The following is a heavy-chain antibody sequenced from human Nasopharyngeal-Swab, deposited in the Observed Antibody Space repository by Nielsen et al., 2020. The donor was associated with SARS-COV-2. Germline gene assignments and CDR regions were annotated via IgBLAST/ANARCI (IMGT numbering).Heavy chain of an antibody. CDR2: IKQDGSEK. CDR3: ARKNYFDY. CDR1: GFTFSSYW. V-gene: IGHV3-7*01. J-gene: IGHJ4*02. Sequence: GESLKISCAASGFTFSSYWMSWVRQAPGKGLEWVANIKQDGSEKYYVDSVKGRFTISRDNAKNSLYLHMNSLRAEDTAVYYCARKNYFDYWGQGTLVTVSS.